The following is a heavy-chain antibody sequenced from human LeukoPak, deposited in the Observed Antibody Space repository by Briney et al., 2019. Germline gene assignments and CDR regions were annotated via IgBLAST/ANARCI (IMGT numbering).Heavy chain of an antibody. Sequence: GGSLRLSCAASGFTFSSYWMHWVRQAPGKGLVWVSRINTDGSSTSYADSVKGRFTISRDNAKDTLYLQMNSLRAEDTAVYYCAKGIVGATGSYYYYGMDVWGQGTTVTVSS. D-gene: IGHD1-26*01. V-gene: IGHV3-74*01. CDR1: GFTFSSYW. CDR3: AKGIVGATGSYYYYGMDV. J-gene: IGHJ6*02. CDR2: INTDGSST.